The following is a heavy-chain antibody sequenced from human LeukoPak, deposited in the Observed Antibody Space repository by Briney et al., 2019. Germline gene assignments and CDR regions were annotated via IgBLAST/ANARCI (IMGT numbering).Heavy chain of an antibody. Sequence: GASVKVSCKASGYTFTGYYMHWVRQAPGQGLEWMGWINPNRGGTNYAQKFQGRVTMTRDTSISTAYMELSRLRSDDTAVYYCARVRGGGSTLAPWGQGTLVTVSS. CDR2: INPNRGGT. D-gene: IGHD6-13*01. CDR1: GYTFTGYY. CDR3: ARVRGGGSTLAP. J-gene: IGHJ4*02. V-gene: IGHV1-2*02.